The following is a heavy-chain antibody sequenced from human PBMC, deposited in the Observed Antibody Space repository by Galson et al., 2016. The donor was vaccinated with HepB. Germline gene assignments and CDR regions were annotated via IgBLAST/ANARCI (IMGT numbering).Heavy chain of an antibody. D-gene: IGHD2-2*01. CDR1: AYNFTDYY. J-gene: IGHJ3*02. CDR3: ARDMGYCSSTSCYVTAFDM. CDR2: INTNTGKS. V-gene: IGHV7-4-1*02. Sequence: SVKVSCKASAYNFTDYYIHWVRQAPGQGLEWMGWINTNTGKSTYAQAFTGRFVFSLDTSVSTTYLQISGLKAEDTAVYYCARDMGYCSSTSCYVTAFDMWGQGTMITVSA.